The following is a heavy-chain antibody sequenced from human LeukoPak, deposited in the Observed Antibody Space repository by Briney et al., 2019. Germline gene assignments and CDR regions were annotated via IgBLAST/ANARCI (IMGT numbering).Heavy chain of an antibody. Sequence: SETLSLTCTVSGGSISNYYWSWIRQSPGKGLEWIANIYYSGNTKYNPSLKSRVTISADTSKNLSSLKLSSVTAADTAVYYCARVHKYCSGISCYRFDPWGQGTLVTVSS. J-gene: IGHJ5*02. CDR2: IYYSGNT. CDR1: GGSISNYY. D-gene: IGHD2-2*01. CDR3: ARVHKYCSGISCYRFDP. V-gene: IGHV4-59*08.